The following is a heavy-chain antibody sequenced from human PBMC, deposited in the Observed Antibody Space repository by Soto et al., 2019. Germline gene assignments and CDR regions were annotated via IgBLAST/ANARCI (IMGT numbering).Heavy chain of an antibody. V-gene: IGHV3-48*01. CDR1: GFTFSSYS. Sequence: GGSLRLSCAASGFTFSSYSMNWVCQAPGKGLEWVSYISSSSSTIYYADSVKGRFTISRDNAKNSLYLQMNSLRAEDTAVYYCARGVTQDWDFIVAPYLARYYYYYMDVWGKGTTVTVSS. CDR2: ISSSSSTI. J-gene: IGHJ6*03. D-gene: IGHD5-12*01. CDR3: ARGVTQDWDFIVAPYLARYYYYYMDV.